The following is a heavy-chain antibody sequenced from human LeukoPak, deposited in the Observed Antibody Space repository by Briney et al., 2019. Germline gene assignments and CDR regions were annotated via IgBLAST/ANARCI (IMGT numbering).Heavy chain of an antibody. V-gene: IGHV1-69*13. D-gene: IGHD4-17*01. CDR3: ARGLLSYGAPSHFDY. CDR1: GGTFSSYA. CDR2: IIPIFGTA. J-gene: IGHJ4*02. Sequence: ASVKVSCKASGGTFSSYAISWVRQAPGQGLEWMGGIIPIFGTANYAQKFQGRVPITADESTSTAYMELSSLRSEDTAVYYCARGLLSYGAPSHFDYWGQGTLVTVSS.